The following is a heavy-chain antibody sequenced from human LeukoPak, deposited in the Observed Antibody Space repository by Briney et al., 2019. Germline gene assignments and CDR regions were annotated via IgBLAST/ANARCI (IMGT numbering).Heavy chain of an antibody. CDR1: GGTFSSYA. CDR2: IIPIFGTA. V-gene: IGHV1-69*06. J-gene: IGHJ4*02. Sequence: ASVKVSCKASGGTFSSYAISWVRQAPGQGLEWMGGIIPIFGTANYAQKFQGRVTITADKSTSTAYMELSSLRSEDTAVYYCARIGAVGRRYFDYWGQGTLVTVSS. D-gene: IGHD1-26*01. CDR3: ARIGAVGRRYFDY.